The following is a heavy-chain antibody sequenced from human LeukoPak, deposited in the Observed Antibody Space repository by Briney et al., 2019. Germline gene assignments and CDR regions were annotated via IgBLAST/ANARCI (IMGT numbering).Heavy chain of an antibody. V-gene: IGHV3-7*03. D-gene: IGHD3-10*01. J-gene: IGHJ4*01. CDR3: VRQAGRAGGQ. Sequence: GGSLRLSCAASGFTFSSYWMGWVRQAPGKGLEWVANIKEDGSNLYYLDSVKGRFTISRDNAKNSLHLQMNSLRVEDTAVYHCVRQAGRAGGQWGQGTLIAVSS. CDR1: GFTFSSYW. CDR2: IKEDGSNL.